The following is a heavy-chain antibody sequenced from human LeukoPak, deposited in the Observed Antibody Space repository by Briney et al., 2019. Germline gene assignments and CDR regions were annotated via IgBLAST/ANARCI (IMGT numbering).Heavy chain of an antibody. J-gene: IGHJ5*02. Sequence: SETLPLTCTVPGGSTSSYYWSWIRQPPGKGLEWIGYIYYSGSTNYNPSLKSRVTISVDTSKNQFSLKLSSVTAADTAVYYCARGGYGSGSPDNWFDPWGQGTLVTVSS. V-gene: IGHV4-59*01. CDR3: ARGGYGSGSPDNWFDP. CDR1: GGSTSSYY. D-gene: IGHD3-10*01. CDR2: IYYSGST.